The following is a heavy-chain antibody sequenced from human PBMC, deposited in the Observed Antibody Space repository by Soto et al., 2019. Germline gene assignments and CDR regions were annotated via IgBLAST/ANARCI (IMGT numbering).Heavy chain of an antibody. Sequence: SQTLALTCAISGDSVSSNSAAWNWIRQSPSRGLEWLGRTYYRSKWYNDYAVSVKSRITINPDTSKNQFSLRLNSVTPEDTAVYYCARVRAVAGGYYYYGMDVWRHATTVTVS. J-gene: IGHJ6*02. CDR1: GDSVSSNSAA. D-gene: IGHD6-19*01. CDR2: TYYRSKWYN. V-gene: IGHV6-1*01. CDR3: ARVRAVAGGYYYYGMDV.